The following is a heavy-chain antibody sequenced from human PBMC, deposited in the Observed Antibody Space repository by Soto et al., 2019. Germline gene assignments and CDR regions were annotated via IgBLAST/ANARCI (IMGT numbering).Heavy chain of an antibody. D-gene: IGHD6-13*01. CDR1: GYSISSGYY. V-gene: IGHV4-38-2*01. Sequence: PSETLSLTCAVSGYSISSGYYWGWIRQPPGKGLEWIGSIYYSGSTYYNPSLKSRVTISVDTSKNQFSLKLSSVTAADTAVYYCARVYRSSTIDYWGQGTLVTVSS. CDR3: ARVYRSSTIDY. J-gene: IGHJ4*02. CDR2: IYYSGST.